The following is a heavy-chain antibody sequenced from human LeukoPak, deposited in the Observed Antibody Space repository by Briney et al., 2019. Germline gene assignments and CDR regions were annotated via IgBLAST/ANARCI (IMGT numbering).Heavy chain of an antibody. J-gene: IGHJ4*02. V-gene: IGHV5-51*01. D-gene: IGHD3-22*01. CDR2: IYPGDSDT. CDR1: GYSFTSYW. Sequence: GESLKISCKGSGYSFTSYWIGWVRQMPGKGLEWMGIIYPGDSDTRYSPSFQGQVTISADKSISTAYLQWSSLKASDTAMYYCARIGDYDSSGYYGGPFDYWGQGTLVTVSS. CDR3: ARIGDYDSSGYYGGPFDY.